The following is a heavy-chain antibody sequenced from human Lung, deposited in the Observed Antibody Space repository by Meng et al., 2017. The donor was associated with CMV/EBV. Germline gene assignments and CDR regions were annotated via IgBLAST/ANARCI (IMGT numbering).Heavy chain of an antibody. J-gene: IGHJ1*01. CDR1: GDSITNHNW. V-gene: IGHV4-4*02. Sequence: QARVRESGPALVKPSETLALTGAVSGDSITNHNWWAWVRQPPGKGLEWIGEIPHRGSSAYNPSLKSRVSMSIDKSKNQFSLKLTSVTAADTAVYHCLRRSGGSVWGQGTLVTVSS. CDR3: LRRSGGSV. CDR2: IPHRGSS. D-gene: IGHD3-10*01.